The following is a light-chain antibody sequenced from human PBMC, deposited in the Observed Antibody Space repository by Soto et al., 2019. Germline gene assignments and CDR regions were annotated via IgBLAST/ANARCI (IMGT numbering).Light chain of an antibody. CDR1: QSVNSN. V-gene: IGKV3-15*01. CDR2: GAS. J-gene: IGKJ2*01. Sequence: EILMTQSPATLSLSPGERATLSCRASQSVNSNLAWYQQRPGQAPRLLIYGASSRATGIPARFSGSGSGTDFTLTISSLQSEDFAVYYCQLYGRSTMYTFGQGTRLEIK. CDR3: QLYGRSTMYT.